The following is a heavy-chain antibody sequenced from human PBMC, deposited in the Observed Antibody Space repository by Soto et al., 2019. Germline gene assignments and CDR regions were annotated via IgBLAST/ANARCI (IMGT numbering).Heavy chain of an antibody. CDR2: ISYDGSNK. CDR3: AKDYSEVPYQPLHPPTPEYYGMDV. CDR1: GFTFSSYG. Sequence: GGSLRLSCAASGFTFSSYGMHWVRQAPGKGLEWVAVISYDGSNKYYADSVKGRFTISRDNSKNTLYLQMNSLRAEDTAVYYCAKDYSEVPYQPLHPPTPEYYGMDVWGQGTTVTVSS. D-gene: IGHD2-2*01. V-gene: IGHV3-30*18. J-gene: IGHJ6*02.